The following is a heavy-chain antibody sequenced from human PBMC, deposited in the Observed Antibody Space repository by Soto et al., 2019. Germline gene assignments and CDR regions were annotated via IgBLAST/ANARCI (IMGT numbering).Heavy chain of an antibody. Sequence: SETLSLTCTVSGGSISSYYWSWIGQPPGKGLEWIGYIYYSVSTNYNPSLKSRVTISVDTSKNQFSLKLSSVTAADTAVYYCARQERFLEWFEASCCWFDPWGQGTLVTVSS. CDR2: IYYSVST. D-gene: IGHD3-3*01. CDR3: ARQERFLEWFEASCCWFDP. J-gene: IGHJ5*02. CDR1: GGSISSYY. V-gene: IGHV4-59*08.